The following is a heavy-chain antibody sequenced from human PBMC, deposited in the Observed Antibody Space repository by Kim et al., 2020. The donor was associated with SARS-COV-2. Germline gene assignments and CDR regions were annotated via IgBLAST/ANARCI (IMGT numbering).Heavy chain of an antibody. CDR3: AKEGVEYSYGFFDY. D-gene: IGHD5-18*01. CDR2: ISYDGSNK. J-gene: IGHJ4*02. Sequence: GGSLRLSCAASGFTFSSYGMHWVRQAPGKGLEWVAVISYDGSNKYYADSVKGRFTISRDNSKNTLYLQMNSLRAEDTAVYYCAKEGVEYSYGFFDYWGQGTLVTVSS. V-gene: IGHV3-30*18. CDR1: GFTFSSYG.